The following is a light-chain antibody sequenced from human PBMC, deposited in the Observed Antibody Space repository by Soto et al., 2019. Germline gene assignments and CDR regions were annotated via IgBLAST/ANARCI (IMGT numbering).Light chain of an antibody. J-gene: IGKJ1*01. CDR2: DAS. CDR1: QSIRSW. V-gene: IGKV1-5*01. Sequence: DIQLTQSPSVLTASVGDRVTITCRASQSIRSWLAWYQQRQGKXPKVLIYDASGLESGVPSRFSGIGSGTTLTITIASLQPDGFETYYGQQYETFSGTFGPGTKVEI. CDR3: QQYETFSGT.